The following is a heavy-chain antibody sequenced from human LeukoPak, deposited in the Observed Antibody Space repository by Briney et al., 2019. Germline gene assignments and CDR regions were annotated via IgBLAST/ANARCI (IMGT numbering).Heavy chain of an antibody. CDR2: IIPIFGTA. Sequence: SVKVSCKASGGTFSSYAISWVRQAPGQGLEWMGGIIPIFGTANYAQKFQGRVTITADKSTSTAYMELSSLRSEDTAVYYCARDRGDVGTMVRGVIWYYYGMDVWGKGTTVTVSS. CDR3: ARDRGDVGTMVRGVIWYYYGMDV. V-gene: IGHV1-69*06. D-gene: IGHD3-10*01. J-gene: IGHJ6*04. CDR1: GGTFSSYA.